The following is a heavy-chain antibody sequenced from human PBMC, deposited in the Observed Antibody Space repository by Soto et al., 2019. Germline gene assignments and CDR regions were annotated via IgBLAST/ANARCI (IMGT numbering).Heavy chain of an antibody. V-gene: IGHV1-24*01. CDR3: ATSRYYYDSSGYVDY. CDR1: GYTLTELS. J-gene: IGHJ4*02. Sequence: ASVKVSCKVSGYTLTELSMHWVRQAPGKGLEWMGGFDPEDGETIYAQKFRGRVTMTEDTSTDTAYMELSSLRSEDTAVYYCATSRYYYDSSGYVDYWGQGTLVTVSS. D-gene: IGHD3-22*01. CDR2: FDPEDGET.